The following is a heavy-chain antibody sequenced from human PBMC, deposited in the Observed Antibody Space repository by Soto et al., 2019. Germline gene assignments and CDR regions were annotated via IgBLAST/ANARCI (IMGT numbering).Heavy chain of an antibody. Sequence: ASVKVSCKASGYTFTSYYMPWVRQAPGQGLEWMGIINPSGGSTSYAQKFQGRVTITRDTSASTAYMELSSLRSEHKAVYYCVRRHVSATGSDWFDPWGQGTLVTVSS. CDR1: GYTFTSYY. CDR2: INPSGGST. CDR3: VRRHVSATGSDWFDP. D-gene: IGHD6-13*01. V-gene: IGHV1-46*01. J-gene: IGHJ5*02.